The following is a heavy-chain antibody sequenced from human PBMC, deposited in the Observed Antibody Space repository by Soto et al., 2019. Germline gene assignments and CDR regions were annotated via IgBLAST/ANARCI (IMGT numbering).Heavy chain of an antibody. CDR2: ISGSGGST. D-gene: IGHD6-19*01. CDR3: AKAIAVVGTQKDYYYNYYVMAV. J-gene: IGHJ6*04. V-gene: IGHV3-23*01. CDR1: GFTFSSYS. Sequence: GGSLILSCAASGFTFSSYSMSWVRQAPGKGLEWVSAISGSGGSTYYADSVKGRFTISRDNSKNTLYLQMNSLRAEDTAVYYCAKAIAVVGTQKDYYYNYYVMAVWGKGTTVPVSP.